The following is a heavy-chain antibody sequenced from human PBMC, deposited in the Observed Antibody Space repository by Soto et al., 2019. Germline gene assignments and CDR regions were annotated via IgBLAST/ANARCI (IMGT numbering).Heavy chain of an antibody. CDR2: ISSSSYI. CDR3: ARDSYYDFWSGYYGDYYYYYGMDV. J-gene: IGHJ6*02. D-gene: IGHD3-3*01. CDR1: GFTFSSYS. V-gene: IGHV3-21*01. Sequence: GGSLRLSCAASGFTFSSYSMNWVRQAPGKGLEWVSSISSSSYIYYADSVKGRFTISRDNAKNSLYLQMNSLRAEDTAVYYCARDSYYDFWSGYYGDYYYYYGMDVWGQGTTVTVSS.